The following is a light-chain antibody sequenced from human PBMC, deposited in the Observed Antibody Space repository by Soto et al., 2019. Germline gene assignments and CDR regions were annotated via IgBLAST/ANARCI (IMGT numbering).Light chain of an antibody. CDR3: SSYTTTSTLV. Sequence: QSVLTQPASVSGSPGQSITISCTGTSSDVGAYNYVSWYQHHPGKAPKLVLYDVSNRPSGVSNRFSGSKSGNTASLTISGLQAEDEANYYCSSYTTTSTLVFGGGTKLTVL. CDR2: DVS. CDR1: SSDVGAYNY. V-gene: IGLV2-14*03. J-gene: IGLJ2*01.